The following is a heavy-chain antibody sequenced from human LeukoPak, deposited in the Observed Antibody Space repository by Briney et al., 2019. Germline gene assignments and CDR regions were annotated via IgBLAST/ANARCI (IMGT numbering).Heavy chain of an antibody. V-gene: IGHV3-15*07. CDR1: GLYFSNAW. CDR3: SDLWSDADH. Sequence: GGSLRLSCTASGLYFSNAWMNWVRQAPGKGLEWVGRIKSKLDGETTNYGAPVEGRFTISRDDSKNTVYLRMNNLKTEDTGIYYCSDLWSDADHWGQGTPVIVSS. J-gene: IGHJ4*02. CDR2: IKSKLDGETT. D-gene: IGHD3-3*01.